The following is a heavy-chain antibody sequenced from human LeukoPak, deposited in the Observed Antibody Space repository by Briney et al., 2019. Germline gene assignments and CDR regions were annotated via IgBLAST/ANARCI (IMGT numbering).Heavy chain of an antibody. V-gene: IGHV3-21*01. CDR1: GFTFSSYS. CDR3: AKGKYSMYYFDY. CDR2: ISSSSSYI. Sequence: GGSLRLSCAASGFTFSSYSMNWVRQAPGKGLEWVSSISSSSSYIYYADSVKGRFTISRDNAKNSLYLQMNSLRAEDTAVYYCAKGKYSMYYFDYWGQGTLVTVSS. D-gene: IGHD5-18*01. J-gene: IGHJ4*02.